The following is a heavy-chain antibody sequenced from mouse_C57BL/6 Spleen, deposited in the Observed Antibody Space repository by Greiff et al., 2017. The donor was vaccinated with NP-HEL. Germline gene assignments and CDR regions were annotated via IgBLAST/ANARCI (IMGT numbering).Heavy chain of an antibody. D-gene: IGHD4-1*01. Sequence: VKLMESGAELVKPGASVKISCKASGYAFSSYWMNWVKQRPGKGLEWIGQIYPGDGDTNYNGKFKGKATLTADKSSSTAYMQLSSLTSEDSAVYFCAREAEAGKGAMDYWGQGTSVTVSS. CDR2: IYPGDGDT. J-gene: IGHJ4*01. CDR3: AREAEAGKGAMDY. V-gene: IGHV1-80*01. CDR1: GYAFSSYW.